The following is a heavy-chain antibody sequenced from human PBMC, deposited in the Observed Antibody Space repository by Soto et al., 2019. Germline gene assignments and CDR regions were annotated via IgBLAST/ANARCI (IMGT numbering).Heavy chain of an antibody. V-gene: IGHV3-11*01. CDR2: ISSSGSTI. Sequence: PGGSMSLSWAAAGVTFSDYYRSWIRPAPGKGLEWVSYISSSGSTIYYADSVKGRFTISRDNAKNSLYLQMNSLRAEDTAVYYWASGYGTYGMDVWGQGTTVTVSS. CDR1: GVTFSDYY. D-gene: IGHD5-12*01. J-gene: IGHJ6*02. CDR3: ASGYGTYGMDV.